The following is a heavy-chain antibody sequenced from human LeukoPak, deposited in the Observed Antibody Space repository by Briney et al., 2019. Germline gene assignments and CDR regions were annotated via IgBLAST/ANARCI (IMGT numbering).Heavy chain of an antibody. CDR2: ISGGSSGNT. CDR1: GFTFSSYA. V-gene: IGHV3-23*01. J-gene: IGHJ4*02. CDR3: AKDSPAVVVPAY. D-gene: IGHD2-2*01. Sequence: GRSLRLSCAASGFTFSSYAMSWVRQAPGKGLEWVSAISGGSSGNTYYADSVKGRFTISRDNSKNTVYLQMNSLRAEDTAVYYCAKDSPAVVVPAYWGQGTLVTVSS.